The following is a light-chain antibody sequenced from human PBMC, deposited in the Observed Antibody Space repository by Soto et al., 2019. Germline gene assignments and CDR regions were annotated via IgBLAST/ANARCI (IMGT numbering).Light chain of an antibody. CDR2: GAS. V-gene: IGKV3-15*01. Sequence: EVVMTQSPGTLSVSPGERATLSCRASQSVNSNLAWYQQKFGQAPRLLIYGASTRATGIPARFSGSGSGTEVTLTISSLESEDFAVYYCHQYNTWPPYTFGQGTKLEIK. CDR3: HQYNTWPPYT. J-gene: IGKJ2*01. CDR1: QSVNSN.